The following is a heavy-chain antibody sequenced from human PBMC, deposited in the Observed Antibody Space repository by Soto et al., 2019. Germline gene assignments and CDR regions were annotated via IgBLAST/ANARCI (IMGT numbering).Heavy chain of an antibody. D-gene: IGHD2-2*01. J-gene: IGHJ4*02. CDR3: ARAFRVSPGTIDY. CDR1: GFTFSSYA. CDR2: ISYDGSNK. Sequence: PGGSLRLSCAASGFTFSSYAMHWVRQAPGKGLEWVAVISYDGSNKYYADSVKGRFTISRDNSKNTLYLQMNSLRAEDTAVYYCARAFRVSPGTIDYWGQGTLVTVSS. V-gene: IGHV3-30-3*01.